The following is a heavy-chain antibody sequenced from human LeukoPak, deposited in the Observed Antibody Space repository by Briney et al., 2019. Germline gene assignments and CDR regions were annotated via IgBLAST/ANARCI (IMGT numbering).Heavy chain of an antibody. CDR1: GGSISSSSYY. CDR2: IYHSGST. Sequence: SETLSLTCTVSGGSISSSSYYWGWIRQPPGKGLEWIGSIYHSGSTHYNPSLKSRVTISVDTSKNQFSLKLSSVTAADTAVYYCASSDSGSYAKNFDYWGQGTLVTVSS. V-gene: IGHV4-39*07. CDR3: ASSDSGSYAKNFDY. D-gene: IGHD1-26*01. J-gene: IGHJ4*02.